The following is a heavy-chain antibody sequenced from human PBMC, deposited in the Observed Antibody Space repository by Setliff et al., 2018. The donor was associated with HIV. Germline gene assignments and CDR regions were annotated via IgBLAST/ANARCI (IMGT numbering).Heavy chain of an antibody. CDR3: ARGIRTAAAPTFDH. CDR1: GVATDSNY. CDR2: VYYGGIT. Sequence: SETLSLTCTVSGVATDSNYWTWIRQSPGKGLEWIGYVYYGGITNYSPSLKSRVSISIDTSKNQFYLNLGSVTTADTAVYFCARGIRTAAAPTFDHWGQGALITVSS. D-gene: IGHD6-13*01. V-gene: IGHV4-59*01. J-gene: IGHJ4*02.